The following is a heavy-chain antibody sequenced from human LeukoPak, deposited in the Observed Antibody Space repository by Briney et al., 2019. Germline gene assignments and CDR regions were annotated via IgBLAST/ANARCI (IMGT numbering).Heavy chain of an antibody. CDR1: GITFSDYY. D-gene: IGHD3-10*01. Sequence: PGGSLRLSCAASGITFSDYYMSWIRQAPGKGLEWISYISTSSSHTIYADSVKGRFTISRDNAKNSLYLQMNSLRAEDTAVYYCARAMVRGVFIPLDYWGQGTLVTVSS. J-gene: IGHJ4*02. CDR3: ARAMVRGVFIPLDY. V-gene: IGHV3-11*03. CDR2: ISTSSSHT.